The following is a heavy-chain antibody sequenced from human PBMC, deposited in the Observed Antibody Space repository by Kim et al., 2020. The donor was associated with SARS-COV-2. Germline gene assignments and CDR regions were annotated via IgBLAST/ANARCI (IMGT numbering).Heavy chain of an antibody. CDR2: ISSSSSYI. Sequence: GGSLRLSCAASGFTFSSYSMNWVRQAPGKGLEWVSSISSSSSYIYYADSVKGRFTISRDNAKNSLYLQMNSLRAEDTAVYYCARGPPGETPSGWSLNWGQGTLVTVSS. CDR3: ARGPPGETPSGWSLN. D-gene: IGHD6-19*01. J-gene: IGHJ4*02. V-gene: IGHV3-21*01. CDR1: GFTFSSYS.